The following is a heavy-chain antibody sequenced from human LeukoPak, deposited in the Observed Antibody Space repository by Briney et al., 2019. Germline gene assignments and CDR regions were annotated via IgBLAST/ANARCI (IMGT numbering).Heavy chain of an antibody. CDR2: ISGSGGST. Sequence: QSGGSLRLSCAASGFTFSGYGMNWVRQAPGKGLEWVSAISGSGGSTYYADSVKGRFTISRDNSKNTLYLQMNSLRAEDTAVYYCARDYGDYDTLVYYFDYWGQGTLVTVSS. CDR1: GFTFSGYG. V-gene: IGHV3-23*01. J-gene: IGHJ4*02. D-gene: IGHD4-17*01. CDR3: ARDYGDYDTLVYYFDY.